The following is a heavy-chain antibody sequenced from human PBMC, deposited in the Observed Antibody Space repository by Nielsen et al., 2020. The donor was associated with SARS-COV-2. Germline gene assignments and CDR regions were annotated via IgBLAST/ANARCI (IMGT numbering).Heavy chain of an antibody. CDR1: GGSVSSNDW. D-gene: IGHD2-2*01. CDR2: VSHSGSI. Sequence: SETLSLTCAVSGGSVSSNDWWTWVRQSPGKGLDWIGEVSHSGSINSNPSPQSRVPLSMDKSKRQFSLRLTSVSAADTAVYFCARGDLVVVPSPILGLGPFFYYFYLDVWGKGTTVIVSS. CDR3: ARGDLVVVPSPILGLGPFFYYFYLDV. J-gene: IGHJ6*03. V-gene: IGHV4-4*02.